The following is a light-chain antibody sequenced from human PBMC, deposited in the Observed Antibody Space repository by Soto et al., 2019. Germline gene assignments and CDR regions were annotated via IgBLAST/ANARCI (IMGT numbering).Light chain of an antibody. CDR1: QSISRC. J-gene: IGKJ1*01. CDR2: EAS. CDR3: QQYDGYPWT. Sequence: DIQMTQSRSPVSASLGDRVTITCRASQSISRCLTWYQQKPGKAPKLLIYEASPSESGVPSRFSGSGSGTKFTLTISSLQPDDFATYSCQQYDGYPWTFSQGTKVDIK. V-gene: IGKV1-5*01.